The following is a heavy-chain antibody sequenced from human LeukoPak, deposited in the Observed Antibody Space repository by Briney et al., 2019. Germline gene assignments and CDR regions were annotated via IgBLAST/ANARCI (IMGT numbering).Heavy chain of an antibody. CDR1: GFTFSSYW. J-gene: IGHJ3*02. CDR2: INSDGSST. V-gene: IGHV3-74*01. Sequence: GGSLRLSCVASGFTFSSYWMHWVRQAPGKGRVWVSRINSDGSSTSYADSVKGRFTISRDNAKNTLYLQMTSLRAEDTAVYYCARDRGYYSAFDIWGQGTMVTVSS. CDR3: ARDRGYYSAFDI. D-gene: IGHD2-15*01.